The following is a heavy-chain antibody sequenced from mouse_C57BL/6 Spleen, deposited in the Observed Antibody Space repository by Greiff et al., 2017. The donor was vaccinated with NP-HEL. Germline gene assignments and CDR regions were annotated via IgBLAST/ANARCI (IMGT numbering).Heavy chain of an antibody. J-gene: IGHJ3*01. CDR3: ASRDYGSWFAY. Sequence: DVQLQESGPGMVKPSQSLSLTCTVTGYSITSGYDWHWIRHFPGNKLEWMGYISYSGSTNYNPSLKSRISITHDTSKNHFFLKLNSVTTEDTATYYCASRDYGSWFAYWGQGTLVTVSA. CDR2: ISYSGST. CDR1: GYSITSGYD. D-gene: IGHD1-1*02. V-gene: IGHV3-1*01.